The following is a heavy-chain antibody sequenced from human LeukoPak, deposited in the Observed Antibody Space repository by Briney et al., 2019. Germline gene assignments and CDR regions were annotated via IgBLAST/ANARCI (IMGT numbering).Heavy chain of an antibody. D-gene: IGHD4-17*01. CDR3: ASDHSGTVTTFDY. V-gene: IGHV3-33*01. CDR1: GFSFSSYG. J-gene: IGHJ4*02. Sequence: GGSLRLSCAASGFSFSSYGMHWVRQAPGKGPEWVAATWYDGSKTYYADSVKGRFTISRDNPKNTLFLQMNSLRAEDSGVYYCASDHSGTVTTFDYWGQGTLVTVSS. CDR2: TWYDGSKT.